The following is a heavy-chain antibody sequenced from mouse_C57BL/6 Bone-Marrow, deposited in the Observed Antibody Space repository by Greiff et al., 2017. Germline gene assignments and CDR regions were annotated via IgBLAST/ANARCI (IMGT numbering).Heavy chain of an antibody. CDR2: IYPGDGDT. V-gene: IGHV1-82*01. J-gene: IGHJ2*01. CDR3: ASFSGPLYCDC. Sequence: QVQLKESGPELVKPGASVKISCKASGYAFSSSWMNWVKQRPGKGLEWIGRIYPGDGDTNYNGKFKGKATLTADKSSSTAYMQLSSLTSEDSAVYFCASFSGPLYCDCGGQGTTLPVSA. CDR1: GYAFSSSW.